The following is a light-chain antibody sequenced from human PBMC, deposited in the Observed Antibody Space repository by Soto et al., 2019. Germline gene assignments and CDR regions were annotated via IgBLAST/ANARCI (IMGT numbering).Light chain of an antibody. V-gene: IGKV1-5*01. Sequence: DIQMSQSPSTLSASVGDRVTITCRARENIDKWLAWYQQKPGRAPKLLIYDASTLESGVPSRFSGSGSGTEFTLTISSLQPEDFATYYCKQFNILYTFGQGTKLEI. J-gene: IGKJ2*01. CDR1: ENIDKW. CDR2: DAS. CDR3: KQFNILYT.